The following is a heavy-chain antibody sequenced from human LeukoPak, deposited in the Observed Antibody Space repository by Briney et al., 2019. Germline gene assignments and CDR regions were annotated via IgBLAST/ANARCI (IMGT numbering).Heavy chain of an antibody. Sequence: GGSLRLSCAASGFTFSSYGMTWVRQAPGKGLEWVSYISSSDSTIYYADSVKGRFTISRDNAKNSLYLQMNSLRAEDTAVYYCARDRDGDWYDYWGQGTLVTVSS. CDR2: ISSSDSTI. CDR1: GFTFSSYG. CDR3: ARDRDGDWYDY. D-gene: IGHD4-17*01. V-gene: IGHV3-48*04. J-gene: IGHJ4*02.